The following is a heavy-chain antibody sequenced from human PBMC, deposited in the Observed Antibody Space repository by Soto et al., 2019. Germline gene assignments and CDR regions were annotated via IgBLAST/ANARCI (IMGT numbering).Heavy chain of an antibody. J-gene: IGHJ6*02. CDR2: INSDGSST. V-gene: IGHV3-74*01. Sequence: PGGSLRLSCAASGFTFSSYWMHWVRQAPGKGLVWVSRINSDGSSTSYADSVKGRFTISRDNAKNTLYLQMNSLRAEDTAVYYCARDWPLRYFDWSPTDPIGLNYYYGMDVWGQGTTVTVSS. CDR3: ARDWPLRYFDWSPTDPIGLNYYYGMDV. CDR1: GFTFSSYW. D-gene: IGHD3-9*01.